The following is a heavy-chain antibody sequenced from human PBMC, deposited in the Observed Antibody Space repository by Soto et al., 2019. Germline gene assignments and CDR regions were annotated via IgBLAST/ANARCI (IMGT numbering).Heavy chain of an antibody. V-gene: IGHV3-48*03. CDR1: GFTFSSYE. CDR2: ISSSGSTI. CDR3: ARDAIFGVGILGYYYYGMDV. Sequence: PGGSLRLSCAASGFTFSSYEMNWVRQAPGKGLEWVSYISSSGSTIYYADSVKGRFTISRDNAKNSLYLQMNSLRAEDTAVYYCARDAIFGVGILGYYYYGMDVWGQGTTVTVSS. J-gene: IGHJ6*02. D-gene: IGHD3-3*01.